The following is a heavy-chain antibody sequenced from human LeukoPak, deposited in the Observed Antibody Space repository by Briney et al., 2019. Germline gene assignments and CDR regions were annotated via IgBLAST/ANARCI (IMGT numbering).Heavy chain of an antibody. D-gene: IGHD1-14*01. CDR2: IYTSGSA. CDR3: ARDRGEPLFDY. Sequence: AETLSLTCTVSGGSISSYDWSWIRQPAGKGLEWIGRIYTSGSANYNPSLKSRVTMSVDTSKNQFSLKLSSVTAADTAVYYCARDRGEPLFDYWGQGTLVTVSS. J-gene: IGHJ4*02. V-gene: IGHV4-4*07. CDR1: GGSISSYD.